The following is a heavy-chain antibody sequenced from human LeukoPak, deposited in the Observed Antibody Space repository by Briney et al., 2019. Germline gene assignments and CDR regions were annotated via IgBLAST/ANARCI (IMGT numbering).Heavy chain of an antibody. Sequence: GGSLRLSCAASGFTVSNNYMSWVRQAPGKGLEWVSVIYSGGSTYNADSVKGRFTISRDNSKNTLYLQMNSLRAEDTAVYYCARSVTTVGLGAFDIWGQGTMVTDSS. V-gene: IGHV3-53*01. CDR1: GFTVSNNY. J-gene: IGHJ3*02. CDR3: ARSVTTVGLGAFDI. CDR2: IYSGGST. D-gene: IGHD4-11*01.